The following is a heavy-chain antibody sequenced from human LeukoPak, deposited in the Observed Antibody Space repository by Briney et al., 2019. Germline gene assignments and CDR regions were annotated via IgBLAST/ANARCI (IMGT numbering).Heavy chain of an antibody. CDR2: LSGSGGRT. D-gene: IGHD2-2*01. Sequence: GSLRLSCDASGFTFSTYAMSWVRQAPGEGLEWVSGLSGSGGRTWYADSVKGRFTISRDNSKNTVYLHMNSLRAEDTAVYYCAKFEGLCGSANTCYHFDCWGQGTLATVSS. CDR1: GFTFSTYA. V-gene: IGHV3-23*01. CDR3: AKFEGLCGSANTCYHFDC. J-gene: IGHJ4*02.